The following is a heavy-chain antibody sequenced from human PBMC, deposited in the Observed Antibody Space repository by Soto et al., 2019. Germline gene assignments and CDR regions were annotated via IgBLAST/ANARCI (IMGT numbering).Heavy chain of an antibody. V-gene: IGHV3-23*01. D-gene: IGHD2-15*01. CDR1: GFTFSSYA. CDR2: ISGGGGST. CDR3: AKAVHCSGGSCYSRWFDP. Sequence: EVQLLESGGGLAQPGGSLRLSCAVSGFTFSSYAMSWVRQAPGKGLEWVSAISGGGGSTFYADSVKGRFTISRDNSKNTRYLQMNSLRAEDTAVYYCAKAVHCSGGSCYSRWFDPWGQGTLVTVSS. J-gene: IGHJ5*02.